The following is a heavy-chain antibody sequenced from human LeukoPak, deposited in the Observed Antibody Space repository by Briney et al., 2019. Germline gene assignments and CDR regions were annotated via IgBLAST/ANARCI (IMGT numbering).Heavy chain of an antibody. V-gene: IGHV4-31*03. D-gene: IGHD2-21*02. CDR3: ARGSDSPFDY. J-gene: IGHJ4*02. CDR1: GGSISSGGYY. Sequence: SQTLSLTCTISGGSISSGGYYWSWIRQHPGKGLEWIGYIYYSGSTYYNPSLKSRVTISVDTSKNQFSLKLSSVTAADTAVYYCARGSDSPFDYWGQGTLVTVSS. CDR2: IYYSGST.